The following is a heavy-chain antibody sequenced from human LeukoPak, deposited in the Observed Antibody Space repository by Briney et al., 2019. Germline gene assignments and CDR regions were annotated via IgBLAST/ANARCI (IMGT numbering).Heavy chain of an antibody. V-gene: IGHV3-11*01. CDR3: ARDSPASSGEVDY. Sequence: GGSLILSCAASGFTFSDYYMSWIRQAPGKGLEWVSYISSSGSTIYYADSVKGRLTISRDNAKNSLYLQMNSLRAEDTAVYYCARDSPASSGEVDYWGQGTLVTVSS. CDR2: ISSSGSTI. D-gene: IGHD2-15*01. J-gene: IGHJ4*02. CDR1: GFTFSDYY.